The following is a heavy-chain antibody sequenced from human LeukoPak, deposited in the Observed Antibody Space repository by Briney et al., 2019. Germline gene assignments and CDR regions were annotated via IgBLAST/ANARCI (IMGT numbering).Heavy chain of an antibody. CDR1: GFTFSSYW. Sequence: PGGSLRLSCAASGFTFSSYWMSWVRQAPGKGLEWVANIKQDGSEKYYVDSVKGRFTISRDNSKNTLYLQMNSLRAEDTAVYYSAKALVKVAAALVDYWGQGTLVTVSS. D-gene: IGHD2-15*01. CDR2: IKQDGSEK. CDR3: AKALVKVAAALVDY. V-gene: IGHV3-7*01. J-gene: IGHJ4*02.